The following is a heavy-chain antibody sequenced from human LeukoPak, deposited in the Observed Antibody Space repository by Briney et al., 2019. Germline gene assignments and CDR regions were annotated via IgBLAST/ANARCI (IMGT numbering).Heavy chain of an antibody. CDR3: AKTRPLDSSSWSHGDY. V-gene: IGHV3-30*18. J-gene: IGHJ4*02. D-gene: IGHD6-13*01. Sequence: PGRSLRLSCAASGFTFSSYGMHWVRQAPGKGLEWVAVISYDGSNKYYADSVKGRFTISRDNSKNTLYLQMNSLRAEDTAVYYCAKTRPLDSSSWSHGDYWGQGTLVTVSS. CDR1: GFTFSSYG. CDR2: ISYDGSNK.